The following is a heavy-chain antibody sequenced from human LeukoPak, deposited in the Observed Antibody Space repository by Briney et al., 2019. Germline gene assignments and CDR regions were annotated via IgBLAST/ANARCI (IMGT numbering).Heavy chain of an antibody. CDR2: INWNGGST. CDR3: ARDHCSSTSCFPSGTNYFDS. J-gene: IGHJ4*02. V-gene: IGHV3-20*04. D-gene: IGHD2-2*01. CDR1: GFTFDDYG. Sequence: GGSLRLSCAASGFTFDDYGMSWVRQAPGKGLEWVSGINWNGGSTGYADSVKGRFTISRDNAKNSLYLQMNSLRAEDTAVYYCARDHCSSTSCFPSGTNYFDSWGQGTPVTVSS.